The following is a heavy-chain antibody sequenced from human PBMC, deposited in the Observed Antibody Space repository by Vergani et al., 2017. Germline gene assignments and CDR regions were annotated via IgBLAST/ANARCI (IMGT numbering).Heavy chain of an antibody. CDR2: VNHGGST. CDR3: ASIARAPTRRNPPPDY. CDR1: GGSFSEYY. J-gene: IGHJ4*02. V-gene: IGHV4-34*01. D-gene: IGHD3-16*02. Sequence: QVQLQEWGAGLLKTSETLSLTCGVSGGSFSEYYWSWIRQAPGMGLEWIGEVNHGGSTNYNTSLKSRVSISVDTSKNQFSLQLTSVTAADSALYFCASIARAPTRRNPPPDYWGQGILVTVSS.